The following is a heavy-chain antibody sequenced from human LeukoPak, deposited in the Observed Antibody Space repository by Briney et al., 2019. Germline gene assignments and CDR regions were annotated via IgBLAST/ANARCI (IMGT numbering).Heavy chain of an antibody. J-gene: IGHJ4*02. CDR1: GFTFSSYA. D-gene: IGHD2-15*01. V-gene: IGHV3-23*01. CDR3: AKDLGYCSGGSCYPTYYFDY. CDR2: ISGSGGST. Sequence: GGSLRLSCAASGFTFSSYAMSWVRQAPGKGLEWVSAISGSGGSTYYADSVKGRFTISRDNSKNTLYLQMNSLRAEDTAVYYCAKDLGYCSGGSCYPTYYFDYWGQGTLVTVSS.